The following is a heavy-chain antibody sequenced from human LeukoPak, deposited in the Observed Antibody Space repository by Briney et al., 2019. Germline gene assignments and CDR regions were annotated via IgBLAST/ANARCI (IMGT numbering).Heavy chain of an antibody. CDR3: ARDHPIAARARSDWFDP. CDR1: GGSISSYY. J-gene: IGHJ5*02. Sequence: SETLSLACTVSGGSISSYYWSWIRQPPGKGLEWIGYIYYSGSTNCNPSVKSRVAMSVDTSKKQFSLKLSSLTAADTAVYYCARDHPIAARARSDWFDPWGQGTLVTVSS. V-gene: IGHV4-59*01. CDR2: IYYSGST. D-gene: IGHD6-6*01.